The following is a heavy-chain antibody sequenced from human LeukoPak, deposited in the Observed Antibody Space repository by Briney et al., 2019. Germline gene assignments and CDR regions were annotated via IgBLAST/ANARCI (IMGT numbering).Heavy chain of an antibody. CDR1: GDSISSYY. CDR2: IYYTGST. J-gene: IGHJ4*02. CDR3: ARERTTAGNYYDY. D-gene: IGHD6-13*01. Sequence: SETLSLTCAVSGDSISSYYWGWIRQPPGKGLEWIGYIYYTGSTNSNPSLKSRVTMSVDTSKNQFSLKLSSVTAADTAIYYCARERTTAGNYYDYWGQGTLVTVSS. V-gene: IGHV4-59*01.